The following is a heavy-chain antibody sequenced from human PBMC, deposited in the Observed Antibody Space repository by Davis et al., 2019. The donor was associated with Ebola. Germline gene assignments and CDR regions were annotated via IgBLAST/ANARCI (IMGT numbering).Heavy chain of an antibody. CDR1: GYSFTSYW. D-gene: IGHD3-16*01. J-gene: IGHJ6*02. Sequence: GESLKISCKGSGYSFTSYWIGWVRQMPGKGLEWMGIIYPGDSDTRYSPSFQGQVTISADKSISTAYLQWSSLKASDTAMYYCARPITFGGDNYGMDVWGQGTTVTVSS. CDR3: ARPITFGGDNYGMDV. CDR2: IYPGDSDT. V-gene: IGHV5-51*01.